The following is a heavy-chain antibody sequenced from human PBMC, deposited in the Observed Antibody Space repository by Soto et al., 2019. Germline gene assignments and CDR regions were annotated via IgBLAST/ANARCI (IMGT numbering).Heavy chain of an antibody. V-gene: IGHV3-21*01. D-gene: IGHD6-19*01. CDR2: ISSTSSYT. J-gene: IGHJ4*02. Sequence: GGSLRLSWAASGFTFSSYAMNWVSQTQEKGLEWVSSISSTSSYTHYSDSVKGRFTISRDNANNSLFLQMNSLRAEDTATYYCARDLALAGNYWGQGVLVTVSS. CDR1: GFTFSSYA. CDR3: ARDLALAGNY.